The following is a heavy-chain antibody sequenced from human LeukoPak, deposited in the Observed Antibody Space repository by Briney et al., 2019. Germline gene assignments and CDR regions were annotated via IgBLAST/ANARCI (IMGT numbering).Heavy chain of an antibody. D-gene: IGHD3-10*01. J-gene: IGHJ6*02. CDR3: ARVHGSGGYYYGMDV. CDR2: IFYSGST. Sequence: SETLSLTCTVSGGSISNYYWSWIRQPPGKGLEWIGYIFYSGSTNYNPSLKSRVTISVDTSKNQFSLKLSSVTAADTAVYYCARVHGSGGYYYGMDVWGQGTTVTVSS. V-gene: IGHV4-59*08. CDR1: GGSISNYY.